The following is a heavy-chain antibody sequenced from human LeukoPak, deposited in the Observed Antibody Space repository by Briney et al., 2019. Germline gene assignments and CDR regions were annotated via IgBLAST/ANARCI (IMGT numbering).Heavy chain of an antibody. CDR2: IFTTGGA. CDR1: GGSIGTYY. V-gene: IGHV4-4*07. D-gene: IGHD1-7*01. Sequence: PSETLSLTCTVSGGSIGTYYWSWIRQPAGKGLEWIGRIFTTGGANYNPSLKSRVTMSLDTSKNLFSLKLNSVTAADTAVYYCARTTGNYGYYFDYWGQGTLVTVSS. J-gene: IGHJ4*02. CDR3: ARTTGNYGYYFDY.